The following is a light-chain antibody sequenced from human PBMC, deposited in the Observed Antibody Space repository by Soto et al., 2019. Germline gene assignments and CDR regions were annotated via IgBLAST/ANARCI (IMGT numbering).Light chain of an antibody. CDR2: GAS. V-gene: IGKV3-20*01. CDR1: QSVSSNY. CDR3: QQYGNSPPIT. J-gene: IGKJ4*01. Sequence: EIVLTQSPGTLSLSPGERATLSCRASQSVSSNYLAWYQQKPGQAPRLLIYGASTRATGIPDRFSGSGSGTDFTLTIRRLEPEDFAVYYCQQYGNSPPITFGGGTTVDIK.